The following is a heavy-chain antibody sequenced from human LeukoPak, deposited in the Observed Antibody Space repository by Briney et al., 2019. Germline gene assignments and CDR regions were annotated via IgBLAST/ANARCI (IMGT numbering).Heavy chain of an antibody. CDR3: AKSRHPYNWNDGAFFDY. CDR2: ISYDGSNK. J-gene: IGHJ4*02. D-gene: IGHD1-20*01. V-gene: IGHV3-30*18. CDR1: GFTFSDYY. Sequence: PGGSLRLSCAASGFTFSDYYMSWIRQAPGKGLEWVAVISYDGSNKYYADSVRGRFTISRDNSKNTLYLHMNSLRPEDTAVYYCAKSRHPYNWNDGAFFDYWGQGTLVTVSS.